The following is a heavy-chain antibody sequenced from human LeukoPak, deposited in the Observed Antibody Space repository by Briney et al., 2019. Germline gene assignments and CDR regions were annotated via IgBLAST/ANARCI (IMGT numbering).Heavy chain of an antibody. CDR3: AKDMGGSGSYSAFDI. Sequence: GGSLRLSCAASGFTFSTYAMSWVRQAAGKGLEWVSLISGSGGGTYYADSVKGRFTISRDNSKNTLYLQLNSLRAEDTALNYCAKDMGGSGSYSAFDIWGQGTMVTVSS. CDR1: GFTFSTYA. J-gene: IGHJ3*02. V-gene: IGHV3-23*01. D-gene: IGHD3-10*01. CDR2: ISGSGGGT.